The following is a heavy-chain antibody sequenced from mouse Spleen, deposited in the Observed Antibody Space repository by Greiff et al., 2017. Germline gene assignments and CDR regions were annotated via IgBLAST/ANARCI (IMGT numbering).Heavy chain of an antibody. D-gene: IGHD1-1*01. J-gene: IGHJ1*01. CDR3: ARFRYYDGSYVGWYFDV. V-gene: IGHV1-15*01. Sequence: VQRVESGAELVRPGASVTLSCKASGYTFTDYEMHWVKQTPVHGLEWIGAIDPETGGTAYNQKFKGKAILTVDKSSSTAYMELRSLTSEDTAVYYCARFRYYDGSYVGWYFDVWGAGTTVTVSS. CDR1: GYTFTDYE. CDR2: IDPETGGT.